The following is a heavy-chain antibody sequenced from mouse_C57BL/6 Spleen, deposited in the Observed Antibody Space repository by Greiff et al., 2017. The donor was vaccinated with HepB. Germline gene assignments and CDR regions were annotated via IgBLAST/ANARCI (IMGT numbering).Heavy chain of an antibody. V-gene: IGHV1-59*01. CDR2: IDPSDSYT. Sequence: VQLQQPGAELVRPGTSVKLSCKASGYTFTSYWMHWVKQRPGQGLEWIGVIDPSDSYTNYNQKFKGKATLTVDTSSSTAYMQLSSLTSEDSAVYYCARNGDDGYSWGQGTTLTVSS. D-gene: IGHD2-3*01. CDR1: GYTFTSYW. CDR3: ARNGDDGYS. J-gene: IGHJ2*01.